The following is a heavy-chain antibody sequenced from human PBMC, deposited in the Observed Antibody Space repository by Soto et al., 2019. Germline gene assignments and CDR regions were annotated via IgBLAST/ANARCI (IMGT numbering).Heavy chain of an antibody. CDR3: ARERGKQQGWFDP. CDR2: IYYSGST. V-gene: IGHV4-31*03. Sequence: SETLSLTCTVSGGSISSGGYYWSWIRQHPGKGLEWIGYIYYSGSTYYNPSLKSRVTISVDTSKNQFSLKLSSVTAADTAVYYGARERGKQQGWFDPWGQGTLVTVS. J-gene: IGHJ5*02. CDR1: GGSISSGGYY. D-gene: IGHD3-16*01.